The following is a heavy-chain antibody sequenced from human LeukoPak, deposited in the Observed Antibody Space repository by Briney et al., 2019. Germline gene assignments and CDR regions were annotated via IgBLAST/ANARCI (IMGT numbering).Heavy chain of an antibody. CDR3: ARGSYSDYIFDY. V-gene: IGHV1-69*05. Sequence: SVKVSCKASGGIFSSYGINWVRQAPGQGLEWMGRIIPMFGATNYAQKFQGRVTITTDESTSTAYMELSSLRSEDTAVYYCARGSYSDYIFDYWGQGTLVTVSS. J-gene: IGHJ4*02. CDR2: IIPMFGAT. CDR1: GGIFSSYG. D-gene: IGHD4-11*01.